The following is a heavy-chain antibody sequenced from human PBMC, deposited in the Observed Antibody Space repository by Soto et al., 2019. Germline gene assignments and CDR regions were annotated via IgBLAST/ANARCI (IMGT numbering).Heavy chain of an antibody. J-gene: IGHJ5*02. V-gene: IGHV3-23*01. D-gene: IGHD5-12*01. CDR3: SKWDGYGDQ. Sequence: EVQLLESGGGLVQPGGSLRLSCAASGFTFSTNSMTWVRQAPGKGLEWVCGISGGGDSTHYADSVKGRFTISRDNSKNMEYLQMNSLTADNTAVYFSSKWDGYGDQWGQGTLVTVSS. CDR2: ISGGGDST. CDR1: GFTFSTNS.